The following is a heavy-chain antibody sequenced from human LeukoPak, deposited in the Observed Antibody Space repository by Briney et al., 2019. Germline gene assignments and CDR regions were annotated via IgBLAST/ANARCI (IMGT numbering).Heavy chain of an antibody. CDR1: EFTFSNYA. Sequence: GGSLRLSCTASEFTFSNYAMSWVRQAPGKGLEWVSAIRSSGGTRDYADSVKGRFTISRDNSKNTLYLQMNSLRAEDTAVYYCAKRFCTSAGCSFFDSWGPGTLVTVPS. CDR3: AKRFCTSAGCSFFDS. D-gene: IGHD2-2*01. V-gene: IGHV3-23*01. CDR2: IRSSGGTR. J-gene: IGHJ4*02.